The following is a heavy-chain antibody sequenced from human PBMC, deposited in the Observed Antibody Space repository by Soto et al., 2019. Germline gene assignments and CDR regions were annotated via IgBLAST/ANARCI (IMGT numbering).Heavy chain of an antibody. D-gene: IGHD6-13*01. V-gene: IGHV3-30-3*01. CDR2: ISYNGNNK. CDR1: GFTFSSYA. CDR3: ARDRDVAAAGYYFDY. J-gene: IGHJ4*02. Sequence: GGSLRLSCAASGFTFSSYAIHWVRQAPGKGLEWVAVISYNGNNKYHADSVKGRFTISRDNSKNTLYLQMNSLRAEDTAVYYCARDRDVAAAGYYFDYWGQGTLVTVSS.